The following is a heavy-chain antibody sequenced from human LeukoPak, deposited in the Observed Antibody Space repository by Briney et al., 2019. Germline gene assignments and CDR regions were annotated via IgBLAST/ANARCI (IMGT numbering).Heavy chain of an antibody. Sequence: SETLSLTCTVSGGSISSSSYYWGWIRQPPGKGLEWIGSIYYSGSTYYNPSLKSRVTISVDTSKNQFSLKLSSVTAADTAVYYCARHVSNYYGSFDYWGQGTLVTVSS. CDR2: IYYSGST. J-gene: IGHJ4*02. V-gene: IGHV4-39*01. CDR1: GGSISSSSYY. CDR3: ARHVSNYYGSFDY. D-gene: IGHD3-10*01.